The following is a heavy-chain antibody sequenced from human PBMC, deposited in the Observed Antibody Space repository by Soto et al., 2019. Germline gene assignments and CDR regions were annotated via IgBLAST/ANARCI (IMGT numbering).Heavy chain of an antibody. D-gene: IGHD5-12*01. CDR2: ISYDGTNK. V-gene: IGHV3-30*18. CDR1: GFTFSSYG. Sequence: QVQLVESGGGVVQPGRSLRLSCAASGFTFSSYGMHWVRQAPGKGLEWEAVISYDGTNKYYADSVKGRFSISRDNSKKTLYQQMNNPRSADTAVYYCAKVYVRIVEMATRGYWGQGTLVTVSS. J-gene: IGHJ4*02. CDR3: AKVYVRIVEMATRGY.